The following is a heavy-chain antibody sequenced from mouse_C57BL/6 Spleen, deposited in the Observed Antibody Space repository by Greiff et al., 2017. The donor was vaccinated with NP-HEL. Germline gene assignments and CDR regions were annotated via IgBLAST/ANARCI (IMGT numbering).Heavy chain of an antibody. D-gene: IGHD2-4*01. Sequence: VQVVESGAELVKPGASVKMSCKASGYTFTTYPIEWMKQNHGKSLEWIGNFHPYNDDTKYNEKFKGKATLTVEKSSSTVYLELSRLTSDDSAVYYCARRGYDYDEGVFDYWGQGTTLTVSS. CDR3: ARRGYDYDEGVFDY. CDR2: FHPYNDDT. J-gene: IGHJ2*01. V-gene: IGHV1-47*01. CDR1: GYTFTTYP.